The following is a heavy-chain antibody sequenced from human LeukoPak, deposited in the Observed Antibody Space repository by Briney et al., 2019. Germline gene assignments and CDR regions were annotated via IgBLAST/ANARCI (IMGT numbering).Heavy chain of an antibody. J-gene: IGHJ4*02. Sequence: SETLSLTCTVSGGSINNYYWSWIRQPPGKGLEWIGYIYYSGSTNYNPSLRSRVTISVDKSKNQFSLKLSSVTAADTAVYYCARVYSSGWYWDYWGQGTLVTVSS. D-gene: IGHD6-19*01. CDR3: ARVYSSGWYWDY. V-gene: IGHV4-59*12. CDR2: IYYSGST. CDR1: GGSINNYY.